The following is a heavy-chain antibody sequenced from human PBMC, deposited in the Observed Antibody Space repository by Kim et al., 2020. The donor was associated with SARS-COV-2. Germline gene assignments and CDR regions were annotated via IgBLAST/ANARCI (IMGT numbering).Heavy chain of an antibody. V-gene: IGHV3-9*01. J-gene: IGHJ4*02. CDR3: AKGDGYNGNFDY. D-gene: IGHD5-12*01. Sequence: GYADSVKCRFTISRDNAKNSLYLQMNSLRAEDTALYYCAKGDGYNGNFDYWGQGTLVTVSS.